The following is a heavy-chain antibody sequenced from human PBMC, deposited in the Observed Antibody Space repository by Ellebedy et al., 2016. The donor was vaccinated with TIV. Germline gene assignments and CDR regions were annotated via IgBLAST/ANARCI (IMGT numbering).Heavy chain of an antibody. CDR3: ARQYNYGTSGYYVDY. CDR1: GFTFSSSW. Sequence: MPGGSLRLSCAASGFTFSSSWVHWIRQPPGKGLEWIGYIYHNGNTNYNPSLKSRVTISVDTSKNQFSLKLSSVTAADTAVYYCARQYNYGTSGYYVDYWGQGTLLTVSS. D-gene: IGHD3-22*01. CDR2: IYHNGNT. J-gene: IGHJ4*02. V-gene: IGHV4-59*08.